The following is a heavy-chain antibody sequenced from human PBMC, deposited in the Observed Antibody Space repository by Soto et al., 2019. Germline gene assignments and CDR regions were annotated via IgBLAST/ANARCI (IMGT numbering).Heavy chain of an antibody. CDR2: IKSKTDGGTT. V-gene: IGHV3-15*01. J-gene: IGHJ3*02. Sequence: VGSLRLSCAASGFTFSNAWMSWVRQAPGKGLEWVGRIKSKTDGGTTDYAAPVKGRFTISRDDSKNTLYLQMNSLKTEDTAVYYCTTSLRITMIVVVSPGAFDIWGQGTMVTVSS. CDR3: TTSLRITMIVVVSPGAFDI. CDR1: GFTFSNAW. D-gene: IGHD3-22*01.